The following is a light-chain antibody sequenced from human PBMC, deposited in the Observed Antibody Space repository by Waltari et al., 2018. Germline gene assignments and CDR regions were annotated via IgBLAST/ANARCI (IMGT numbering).Light chain of an antibody. Sequence: QSVLTQPPPATGSPGPSVTISCTGTTSHVGAYNYVSWYQQHPGKVPNLLIYEVTKRPSGVPDRFSGSKSGNTASLTVSGLRADDEADYYCSSYAHNNHFVFGTGTKVTVL. CDR1: TSHVGAYNY. CDR2: EVT. V-gene: IGLV2-8*01. J-gene: IGLJ1*01. CDR3: SSYAHNNHFV.